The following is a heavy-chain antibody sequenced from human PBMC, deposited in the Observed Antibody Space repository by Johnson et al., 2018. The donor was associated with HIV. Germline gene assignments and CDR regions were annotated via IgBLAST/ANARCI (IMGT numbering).Heavy chain of an antibody. CDR2: IYRGGAT. D-gene: IGHD3-22*01. V-gene: IGHV3-66*02. CDR3: ARVSDRDSN. Sequence: VQLVESGGGLVQPGGSLRLSCAASGFSVSASYMSWLRQAPGKALEWVSVIYRGGATYYAASVQGRFTISRDNSKNTLYLQMNSLRAEDTAVYYCARVSDRDSNWGQGTMVTVSS. CDR1: GFSVSASY. J-gene: IGHJ3*01.